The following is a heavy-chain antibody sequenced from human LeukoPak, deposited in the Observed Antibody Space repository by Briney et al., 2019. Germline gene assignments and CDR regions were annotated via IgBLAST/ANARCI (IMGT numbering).Heavy chain of an antibody. D-gene: IGHD3-10*01. Sequence: KPSETLSLTCTVSGGSISSGGYYWSWIRQPPGKGLEWIGYIYHSGSTYYNPSLKSRVTISVDRSKNQFSLKLSSVTAADTAVYYCATRHYYGSGSADYWGQGTLVTVSS. J-gene: IGHJ4*02. CDR2: IYHSGST. V-gene: IGHV4-30-2*01. CDR3: ATRHYYGSGSADY. CDR1: GGSISSGGYY.